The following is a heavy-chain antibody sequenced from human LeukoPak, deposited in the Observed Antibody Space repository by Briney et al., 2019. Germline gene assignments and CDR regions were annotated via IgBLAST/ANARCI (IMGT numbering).Heavy chain of an antibody. J-gene: IGHJ4*02. V-gene: IGHV4-39*07. D-gene: IGHD3-3*01. CDR1: GGSISSSSYY. Sequence: PSETLSLTCTVSGGSISSSSYYWGWIRQPPGKGLEWIGNIYYSGSTYYNPSLKSRVTISVDTSKNQFSLKLTSVTAADTAVYYCARGRFLERLSYYFDYWGQGTLVTVSS. CDR3: ARGRFLERLSYYFDY. CDR2: IYYSGST.